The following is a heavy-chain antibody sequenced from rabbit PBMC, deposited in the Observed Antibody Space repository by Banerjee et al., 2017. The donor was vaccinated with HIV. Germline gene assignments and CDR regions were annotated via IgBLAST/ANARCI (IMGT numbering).Heavy chain of an antibody. J-gene: IGHJ4*01. Sequence: QEQLVESGGGLVQPEGSLTLTCTASGFSFSSSYYMCWVRQAPGKGLEWIACIYASSSGMTYYASWAKGRFTISKTSSTTVALQMTSLTAADTATYFCAKNPAGGTALWGPGTLVTIS. CDR2: IYASSSGMT. CDR3: AKNPAGGTAL. D-gene: IGHD4-2*01. CDR1: GFSFSSSYY. V-gene: IGHV1S45*01.